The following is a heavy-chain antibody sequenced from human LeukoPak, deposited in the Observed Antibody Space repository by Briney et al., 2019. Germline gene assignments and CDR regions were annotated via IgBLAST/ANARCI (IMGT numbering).Heavy chain of an antibody. V-gene: IGHV1-46*01. CDR2: LNPSGGST. CDR3: AREGIAAAGFY. Sequence: ASVKVSCKASGYTFTSYYMHWVRQAPGQGLEWMGILNPSGGSTSYAQKFQGRVTLTRDTPRSTVYRELSSLRSEDTAVYYCAREGIAAAGFYWGQGNLVTVSS. CDR1: GYTFTSYY. D-gene: IGHD6-13*01. J-gene: IGHJ4*02.